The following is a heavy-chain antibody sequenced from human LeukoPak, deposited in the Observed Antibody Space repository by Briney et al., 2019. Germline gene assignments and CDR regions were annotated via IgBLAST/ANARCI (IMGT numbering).Heavy chain of an antibody. CDR2: ISGSGGST. CDR1: GFTFSSYA. J-gene: IGHJ4*02. CDR3: ANNIVGATRFDY. V-gene: IGHV3-23*01. D-gene: IGHD1-26*01. Sequence: GGSLRLSCAASGFTFSSYAMSWVRQAPGKGLEWVSAISGSGGSTYYAGSVKGRFTISRDNSKNTLYLQMNSLRAEDTAVYYCANNIVGATRFDYWGQGTLVTVSS.